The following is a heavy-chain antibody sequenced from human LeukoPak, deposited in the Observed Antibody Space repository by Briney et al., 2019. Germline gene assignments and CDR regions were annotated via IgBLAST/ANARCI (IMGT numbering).Heavy chain of an antibody. CDR3: ARLEAGYFYYYMDV. Sequence: PSETLSLTCAVSGYSISSGYYWGWIRQPPGKGLEWTGSIYHSGSTYYNPSLKSRVTISVDTSKNQFSLKLSSVTAADTAVYYCARLEAGYFYYYMDVWGKGTTVTVSS. CDR1: GYSISSGYY. D-gene: IGHD3-9*01. V-gene: IGHV4-38-2*01. J-gene: IGHJ6*03. CDR2: IYHSGST.